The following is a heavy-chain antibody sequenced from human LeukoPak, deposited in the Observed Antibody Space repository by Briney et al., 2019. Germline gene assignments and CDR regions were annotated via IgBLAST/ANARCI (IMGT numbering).Heavy chain of an antibody. CDR2: IYPGDSDT. CDR3: ARTYYYGSGSYYIARLFDY. D-gene: IGHD3-10*01. J-gene: IGHJ4*02. Sequence: GESLKISCKGSGYSFTSYWIGWVRQMPGKGLEWMGIIYPGDSDTRYSPSFQGQVTISADKSISTAYLQWSSLKASDTAMYYCARTYYYGSGSYYIARLFDYWGQGTLVTVSS. V-gene: IGHV5-51*01. CDR1: GYSFTSYW.